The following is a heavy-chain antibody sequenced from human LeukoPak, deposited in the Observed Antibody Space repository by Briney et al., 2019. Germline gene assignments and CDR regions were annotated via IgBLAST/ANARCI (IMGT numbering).Heavy chain of an antibody. V-gene: IGHV1-69*06. CDR1: GGTFSSYA. CDR2: IIPIFGTA. CDR3: ARGLWDDRPKYNWFDP. J-gene: IGHJ5*02. D-gene: IGHD3-16*01. Sequence: GASVKASCKASGGTFSSYAISWVRQAPGQGLEWMGGIIPIFGTANYPQKFQGRATITADKSTSTAYMELSSLRSEDTAVYYCARGLWDDRPKYNWFDPWGQGTLVTVSS.